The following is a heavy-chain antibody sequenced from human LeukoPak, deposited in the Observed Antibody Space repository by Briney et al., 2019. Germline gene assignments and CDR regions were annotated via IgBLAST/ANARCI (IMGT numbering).Heavy chain of an antibody. J-gene: IGHJ4*02. Sequence: PGGSLRLSCAASGSTFRIHTMNWVRQAPGKGLEWISYISHTGSVIYYADSVKGRFTIPRDNANNSLFLQMNSLRAEDTAVYYCARNLPAADYWGQGTLVTVSS. CDR2: ISHTGSVI. V-gene: IGHV3-48*04. D-gene: IGHD2-2*01. CDR1: GSTFRIHT. CDR3: ARNLPAADY.